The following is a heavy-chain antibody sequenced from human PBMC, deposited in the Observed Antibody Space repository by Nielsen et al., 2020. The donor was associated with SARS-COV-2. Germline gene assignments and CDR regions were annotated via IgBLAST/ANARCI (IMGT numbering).Heavy chain of an antibody. D-gene: IGHD2-2*01. V-gene: IGHV3-53*01. CDR2: IYSGGST. CDR1: GFTVSSNY. CDR3: AREREYQLPRRVRSFDY. Sequence: GGSLRLSCAASGFTVSSNYMSWVRQAPGKGLEWVSVIYSGGSTYYADSVKGRFTISRDNSKNTLYLQMNSLRAEDTAVYYCAREREYQLPRRVRSFDYWGQGTLVTVSS. J-gene: IGHJ4*02.